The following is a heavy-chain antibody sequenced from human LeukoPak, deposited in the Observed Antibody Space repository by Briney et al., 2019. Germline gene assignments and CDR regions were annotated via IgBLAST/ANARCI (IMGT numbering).Heavy chain of an antibody. Sequence: GGSLRPSWAGAGFILSRHGMGSVRQAPGKGLEWVSFISYNSNYIFYADSVKGRFTISRDNAKNSLYLQMNSLTSTDTAVYYCARVDYYETSGPFGYWGQGTLVIVSS. J-gene: IGHJ4*02. V-gene: IGHV3-21*01. CDR3: ARVDYYETSGPFGY. CDR1: GFILSRHG. D-gene: IGHD3-22*01. CDR2: ISYNSNYI.